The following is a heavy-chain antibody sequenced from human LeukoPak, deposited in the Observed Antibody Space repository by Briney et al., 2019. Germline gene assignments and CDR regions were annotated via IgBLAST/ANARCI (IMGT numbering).Heavy chain of an antibody. J-gene: IGHJ4*02. D-gene: IGHD1-1*01. CDR2: NSSRGAT. V-gene: IGHV4-59*01. CDR1: GCSISSYY. CDR3: ARDRGTYFDY. Sequence: PSGTLSLTCTVSGCSISSYYWSWIRQPPGRGLGWTRYNSSRGATNYNPSLKSRSTLSVAPSKTQFFLKLRSLNAPTPAVYYCARDRGTYFDYWGQGTLVTVSS.